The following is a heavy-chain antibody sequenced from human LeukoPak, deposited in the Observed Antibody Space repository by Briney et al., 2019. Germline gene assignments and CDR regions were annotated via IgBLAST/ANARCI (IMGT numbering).Heavy chain of an antibody. V-gene: IGHV3-30*01. CDR3: ARGEIAARPIAEPSFDY. Sequence: GGSLRLSCAASGFTFSSYAMYWVRQAPGKGLEWVAVISYDGSNKYYADSVKGRFTISRDNSKNTLYLQMNSLRAEDTAVYYCARGEIAARPIAEPSFDYWGQGTLVTVSS. J-gene: IGHJ4*02. CDR2: ISYDGSNK. D-gene: IGHD6-6*01. CDR1: GFTFSSYA.